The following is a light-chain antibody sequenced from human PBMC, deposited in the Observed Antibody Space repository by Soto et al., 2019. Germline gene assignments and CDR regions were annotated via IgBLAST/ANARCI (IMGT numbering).Light chain of an antibody. Sequence: EIVMTQSPATLSVSPGERATLSCRASQSVSSNLAWYQQKPGQAPRPLIYGASTRATGIPARFSGSGSGTEFTLTISSLQSEDFAVYYCQQYNNWLSITFGQGTRLEI. V-gene: IGKV3-15*01. CDR1: QSVSSN. J-gene: IGKJ5*01. CDR3: QQYNNWLSIT. CDR2: GAS.